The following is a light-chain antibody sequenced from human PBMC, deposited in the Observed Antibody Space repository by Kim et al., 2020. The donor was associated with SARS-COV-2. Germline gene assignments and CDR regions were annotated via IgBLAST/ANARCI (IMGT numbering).Light chain of an antibody. V-gene: IGKV1-39*01. CDR3: QQSYSTPFT. Sequence: LSASVGDRVTITCRASQSISSYLNWYQQKPGKAPKLLIYAASSLQSGVPSRFSGSGSGTDFTLTISSLQPEDFATYYCQQSYSTPFTFGPGTKVDIK. CDR2: AAS. CDR1: QSISSY. J-gene: IGKJ3*01.